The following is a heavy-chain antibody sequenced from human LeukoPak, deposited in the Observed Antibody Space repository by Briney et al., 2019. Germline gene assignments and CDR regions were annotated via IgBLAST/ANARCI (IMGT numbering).Heavy chain of an antibody. Sequence: PSETLSLTCTVSGGSISSSSCYWGWIRQTQGKGLEGIVSIYYSGSTFYSPSLKSRVTISVDTAKNQFSLKLSSVTAADTAVYYCARYYYDSSGYYYVGFDYWGQGTLVTVSS. CDR1: GGSISSSSCY. CDR3: ARYYYDSSGYYYVGFDY. J-gene: IGHJ4*02. D-gene: IGHD3-22*01. CDR2: IYYSGST. V-gene: IGHV4-39*07.